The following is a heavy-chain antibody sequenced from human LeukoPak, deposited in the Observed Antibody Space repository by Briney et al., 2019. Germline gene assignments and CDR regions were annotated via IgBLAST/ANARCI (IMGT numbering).Heavy chain of an antibody. CDR2: IIPIFGTA. J-gene: IGHJ4*02. D-gene: IGHD2-15*01. CDR3: AGAGTRYCSGGSCYRYYFDY. CDR1: GGTFSSYA. V-gene: IGHV1-69*13. Sequence: ASVKVSCKASGGTFSSYAISWVRQAPGQGLEWMGGIIPIFGTANYAQKFQGRVTITADESTSTAYMELSSLRSEDTAVYYCAGAGTRYCSGGSCYRYYFDYWGQGTLVTVSS.